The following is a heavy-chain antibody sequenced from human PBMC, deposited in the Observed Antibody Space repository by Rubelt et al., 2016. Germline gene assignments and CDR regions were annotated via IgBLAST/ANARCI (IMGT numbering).Heavy chain of an antibody. CDR3: AREGVGATAPSSDVDF. J-gene: IGHJ4*02. Sequence: EVQLVESGGGLVQPGGSLRLSCAASDFTFSTYSMSWVRQAPGKGLEWVSYISSSSSIVYYADSVKGRFTISRDNAREALYLQMNSLGAEETAVYYCAREGVGATAPSSDVDFWGQGTLVSVSS. CDR1: DFTFSTYS. V-gene: IGHV3-48*04. D-gene: IGHD1-26*01. CDR2: ISSSSSIV.